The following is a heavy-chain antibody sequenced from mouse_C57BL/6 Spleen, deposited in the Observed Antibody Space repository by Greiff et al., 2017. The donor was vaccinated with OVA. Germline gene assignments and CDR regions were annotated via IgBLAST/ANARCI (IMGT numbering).Heavy chain of an antibody. CDR1: GYAFSSSW. V-gene: IGHV1-82*01. CDR2: IYPGDGDT. D-gene: IGHD1-1*01. Sequence: VKLQESGPELVKPGASVKISCKASGYAFSSSWMNWVKQRPGKGLEWIGRIYPGDGDTNYNGTFKGKATLTADKSSSTAYMQLSSLTSEDSAVYFCARGDYYGSSYFFDYWGQGTTLTVSS. CDR3: ARGDYYGSSYFFDY. J-gene: IGHJ2*01.